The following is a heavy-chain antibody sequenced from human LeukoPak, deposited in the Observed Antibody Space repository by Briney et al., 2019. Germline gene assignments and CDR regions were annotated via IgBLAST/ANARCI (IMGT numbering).Heavy chain of an antibody. CDR2: IYYTGST. CDR1: GGSISSSSYY. V-gene: IGHV4-39*07. CDR3: ARGGSSWYQEYWYFDL. J-gene: IGHJ2*01. Sequence: SETLSLTCTVSGGSISSSSYYWGWIRQPPGKGLEWIGSIYYTGSTYHNPSLKSRVTISVDTSKNQFSLKLSSVTAADTAVYYCARGGSSWYQEYWYFDLWGRGTLVTVSS. D-gene: IGHD6-13*01.